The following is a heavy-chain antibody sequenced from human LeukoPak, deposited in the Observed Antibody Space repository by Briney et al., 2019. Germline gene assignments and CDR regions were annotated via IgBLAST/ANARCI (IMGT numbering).Heavy chain of an antibody. CDR3: AREERRTFDY. J-gene: IGHJ4*02. V-gene: IGHV3-30-3*01. CDR1: GFTFSSYA. CDR2: ISYDGSNK. Sequence: GRSLRLSCAASGFTFSSYAMHWVRQAPGKGLEWVAVISYDGSNKYYADSVKGRFTISRDNSKNTLYLQMNSLRAEDTAVYYCAREERRTFDYWGQGTLVTVSS. D-gene: IGHD1-1*01.